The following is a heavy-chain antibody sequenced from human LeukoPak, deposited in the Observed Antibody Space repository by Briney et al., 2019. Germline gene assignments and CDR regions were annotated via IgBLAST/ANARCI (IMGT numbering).Heavy chain of an antibody. CDR2: VSGGSGTT. V-gene: IGHV3-23*01. J-gene: IGHJ4*02. CDR3: AGISYSGTWPVGY. Sequence: GGSLRLSCAASGFSFSSYAMSWVRQAPGKGLEWVSAVSGGSGTTYTADSVKGRFTISRDNSKNTIYLQMNTLITEDTALYYCAGISYSGTWPVGYWGQGTLVTVTA. CDR1: GFSFSSYA. D-gene: IGHD6-6*01.